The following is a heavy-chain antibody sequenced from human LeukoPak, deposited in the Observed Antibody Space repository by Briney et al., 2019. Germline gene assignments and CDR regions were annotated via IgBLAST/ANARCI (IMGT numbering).Heavy chain of an antibody. Sequence: PGRSLRLSCAASGFTFSSYGMHWVRQAPGKGLEWVAVISYDGSNKYYADSVKGRFTISRDNSKNTLYLQTNSLRAEDTAVYYCAKDNSYYYGSGSSDYGMDVWGQGTTVTVSS. CDR2: ISYDGSNK. CDR3: AKDNSYYYGSGSSDYGMDV. J-gene: IGHJ6*02. D-gene: IGHD3-10*01. V-gene: IGHV3-30*18. CDR1: GFTFSSYG.